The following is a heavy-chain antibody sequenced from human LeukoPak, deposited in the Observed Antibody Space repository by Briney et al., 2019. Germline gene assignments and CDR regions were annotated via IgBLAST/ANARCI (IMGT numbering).Heavy chain of an antibody. CDR3: ARTQQLGGNNWFDP. CDR2: IYYSGST. Sequence: PSETLSLTCTVSGGSISSYYWSWIRQPPGKGLEWIGYIYYSGSTNYNPSLKSRVTISVDTSKNQFSLKLSSVTVADTAVYYCARTQQLGGNNWFDPWGQGTLVTVSS. V-gene: IGHV4-59*01. J-gene: IGHJ5*02. CDR1: GGSISSYY. D-gene: IGHD6-13*01.